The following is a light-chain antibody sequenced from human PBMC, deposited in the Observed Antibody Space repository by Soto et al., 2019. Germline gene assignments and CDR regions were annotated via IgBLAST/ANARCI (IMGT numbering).Light chain of an antibody. Sequence: QSALTQPASVSGSPGQSITISCTGTSSDVGGYNYVSWFQQHPGKAPKLMIYEVSRRPSGVSNRFSGSKSANTASLTISGLQAEDEADYYCTSHTASSTGVFGGGTKLTVL. CDR1: SSDVGGYNY. J-gene: IGLJ3*02. CDR2: EVS. CDR3: TSHTASSTGV. V-gene: IGLV2-14*01.